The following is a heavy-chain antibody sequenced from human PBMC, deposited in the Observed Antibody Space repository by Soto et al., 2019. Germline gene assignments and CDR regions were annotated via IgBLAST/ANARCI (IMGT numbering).Heavy chain of an antibody. Sequence: QVQLVQSGAEVKKPGASVKVSCKASGYTFNNYDIHWVRQATGQGLEWMGWMNPDSGNTGQSKQFQGRVTMTRDTSISTAYMEMSSLRSEDTAVYYCARGRFRRTWFDHWGQGTLVTVSS. D-gene: IGHD3-16*01. CDR3: ARGRFRRTWFDH. CDR2: MNPDSGNT. CDR1: GYTFNNYD. V-gene: IGHV1-8*01. J-gene: IGHJ5*02.